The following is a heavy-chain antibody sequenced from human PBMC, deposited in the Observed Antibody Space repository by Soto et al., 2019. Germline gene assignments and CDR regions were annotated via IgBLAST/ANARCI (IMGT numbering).Heavy chain of an antibody. CDR2: IKYDGSEE. CDR1: GFTFSSYG. J-gene: IGHJ4*02. V-gene: IGHV3-7*01. CDR3: VTDLNWQGH. Sequence: GSLRLSCAASGFTFSSYGMTWVRQAPGKGLECVANIKYDGSEEYYVDSVKGRFTISRDNAKNSLYLQMNSLRDEDSAVYYCVTDLNWQGHWGQGTLVTVSS.